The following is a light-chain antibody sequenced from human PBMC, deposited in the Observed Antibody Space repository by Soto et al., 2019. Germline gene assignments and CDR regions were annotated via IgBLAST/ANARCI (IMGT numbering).Light chain of an antibody. Sequence: EVLLTQSPATLSVSPGESVTLSCRASQSINTFLAWYQQKPGQAPRLLIYSASTRATGIPARFSGSGSGTEFTLTINSLQSEDFAVYYCQQYNNWPRTFGQGTKVEIK. CDR2: SAS. V-gene: IGKV3-15*01. CDR1: QSINTF. J-gene: IGKJ1*01. CDR3: QQYNNWPRT.